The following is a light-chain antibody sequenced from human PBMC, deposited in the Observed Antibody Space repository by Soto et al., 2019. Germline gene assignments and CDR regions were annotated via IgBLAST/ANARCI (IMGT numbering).Light chain of an antibody. CDR3: QQYDSYPLT. CDR1: QSISSW. J-gene: IGKJ4*01. Sequence: IQMTQSPSTLSSSVGDRVTITCRASQSISSWLAWFQQKPGKAPKFLIYDVSTLESGVPSRFRGSGSGTEFTLTISSLKPEDFETYYCQQYDSYPLTFGGGTKVDIK. CDR2: DVS. V-gene: IGKV1-5*01.